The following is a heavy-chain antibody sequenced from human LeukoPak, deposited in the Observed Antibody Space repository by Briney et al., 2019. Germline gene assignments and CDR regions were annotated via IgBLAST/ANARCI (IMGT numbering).Heavy chain of an antibody. J-gene: IGHJ6*02. CDR1: ADSISSSSY. V-gene: IGHV4-39*01. Sequence: SETLSLTCTVSADSISSSSYWGWIRQPPGKGLEWIGSIFYSGITHYNPSLKSRVTISVDTSKNQFSLKLSSVTAADTAVYYCARGPYYYDSSGSRYGMYVWGQGTTVTVSS. CDR2: IFYSGIT. CDR3: ARGPYYYDSSGSRYGMYV. D-gene: IGHD3-22*01.